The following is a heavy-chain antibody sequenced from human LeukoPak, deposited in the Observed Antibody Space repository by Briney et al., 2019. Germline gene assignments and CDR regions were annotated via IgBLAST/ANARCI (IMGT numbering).Heavy chain of an antibody. CDR1: GYTFTSYY. J-gene: IGHJ6*03. CDR3: AGAGYIAVAGNDYYYYMDV. V-gene: IGHV1-46*01. Sequence: ASVKVTCKASGYTFTSYYLQWVRQAPGQGLEWMGIINPSGGNTSYAQKFQGRVTMTRDTSISTAYMELRSLRSDDTAVYYCAGAGYIAVAGNDYYYYMDVWGKGTTVTISS. CDR2: INPSGGNT. D-gene: IGHD6-19*01.